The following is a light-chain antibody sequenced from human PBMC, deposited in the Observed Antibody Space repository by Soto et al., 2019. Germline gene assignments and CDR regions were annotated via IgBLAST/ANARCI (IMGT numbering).Light chain of an antibody. Sequence: DTQMTQSPSSLSASVGDRISITCRASQPVSTYLNWYQQKPGQAPTLLISATSTLQSGVPSRFSGSGSGTEFTLTITSLQPEDFATYYCQQTYTTPRTFGQGTKVAIK. CDR1: QPVSTY. V-gene: IGKV1-39*01. CDR3: QQTYTTPRT. CDR2: ATS. J-gene: IGKJ1*01.